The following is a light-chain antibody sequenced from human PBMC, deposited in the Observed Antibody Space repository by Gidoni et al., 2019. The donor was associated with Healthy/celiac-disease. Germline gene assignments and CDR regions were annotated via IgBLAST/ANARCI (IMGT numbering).Light chain of an antibody. CDR2: GAS. CDR1: QRVSSSY. V-gene: IGKV3-20*01. J-gene: IGKJ2*01. Sequence: EIVLPPSPRTLSLSPGERATLSCRASQRVSSSYLAWYQQKPGQAPRLLIYGASSRATGIPDRFSGSGSGTDFTLTISRLEPEDFAVYYCQQYGSSPGYTFGQGTKLEIK. CDR3: QQYGSSPGYT.